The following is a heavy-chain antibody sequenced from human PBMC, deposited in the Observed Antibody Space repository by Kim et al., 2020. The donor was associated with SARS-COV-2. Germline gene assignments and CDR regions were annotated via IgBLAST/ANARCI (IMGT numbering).Heavy chain of an antibody. CDR2: IYYSGST. D-gene: IGHD2-21*02. V-gene: IGHV4-39*01. CDR3: ARFVVVTAISHDAFDI. CDR1: GGSISSSSYY. Sequence: SETLSLTCTVSGGSISSSSYYWGWIRQPPGKGLEWIGSIYYSGSTYYNPSLKSRVTISVDTSKNQFSLKLSSVTAADTAVYYCARFVVVTAISHDAFDIWGQGKMVTVSS. J-gene: IGHJ3*02.